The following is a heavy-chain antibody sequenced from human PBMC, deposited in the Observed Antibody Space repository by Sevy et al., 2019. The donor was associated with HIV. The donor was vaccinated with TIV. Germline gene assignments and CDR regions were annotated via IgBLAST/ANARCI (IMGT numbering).Heavy chain of an antibody. CDR1: GFTFSDYY. V-gene: IGHV3-11*01. CDR2: ISSSGITI. J-gene: IGHJ4*02. Sequence: GGSLRLSCAASGFTFSDYYMSWIRQAPGKGLEWVSYISSSGITIYYADSVKGRFTISRDNAKNSLYMQMNSLRAEDTAVYYCASGARNIVVVPAAIDSVDYWGQGTLVTVSS. D-gene: IGHD2-2*01. CDR3: ASGARNIVVVPAAIDSVDY.